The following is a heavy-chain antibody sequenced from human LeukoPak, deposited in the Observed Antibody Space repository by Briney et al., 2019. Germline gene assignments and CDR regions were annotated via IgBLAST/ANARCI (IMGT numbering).Heavy chain of an antibody. D-gene: IGHD5-18*01. V-gene: IGHV3-64D*06. CDR2: ISSNGGST. CDR3: VKGEIQLWPVRGRGAFDY. Sequence: GGSLRLSCSASGFTFSSYAMHWVRQAPGKGLEYVSAISSNGGSTYYADSVKGRFTISRDNSKNTLYLQMSGLRAEDTAVYYCVKGEIQLWPVRGRGAFDYWGQGTLVTVSS. J-gene: IGHJ4*02. CDR1: GFTFSSYA.